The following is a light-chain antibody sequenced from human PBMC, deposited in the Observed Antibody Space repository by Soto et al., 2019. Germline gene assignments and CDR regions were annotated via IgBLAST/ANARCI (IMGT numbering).Light chain of an antibody. CDR1: QSVSSN. V-gene: IGKV3-15*01. CDR3: QQYNNWPRG. Sequence: EIVMTQSPATLSVSPGERATLSCRASQSVSSNLAWYQQKPGQAPRLLIYVASTRATGIPARFSGSGSGTDFTLTISSLQSEDFAVYYCQQYNNWPRGFGQGTKVEI. J-gene: IGKJ1*01. CDR2: VAS.